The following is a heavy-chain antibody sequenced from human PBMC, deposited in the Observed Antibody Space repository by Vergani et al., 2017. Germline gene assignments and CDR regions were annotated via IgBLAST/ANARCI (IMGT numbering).Heavy chain of an antibody. Sequence: EVQLVESGGGLVKPGGSLRLSCAASGFTFSNAWMSWVRQAPGKGLEWVGPIKSKTDGGTTDYAAPVKGRFTISRDDSKNTLYLQMNSLKTEDTAVYYCTTAPLRYYYYMDVWGKGTTVTVSS. CDR2: IKSKTDGGTT. CDR1: GFTFSNAW. J-gene: IGHJ6*03. CDR3: TTAPLRYYYYMDV. V-gene: IGHV3-15*01.